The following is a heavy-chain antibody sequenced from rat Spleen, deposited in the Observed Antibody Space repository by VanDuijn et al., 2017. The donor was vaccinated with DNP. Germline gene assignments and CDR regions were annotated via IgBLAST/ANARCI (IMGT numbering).Heavy chain of an antibody. D-gene: IGHD2-2*01. V-gene: IGHV5S11*01. CDR1: GFTFSNYY. J-gene: IGHJ2*01. CDR2: ITTGGGYT. CDR3: ARRDTFYYFDY. Sequence: EVQLVESGGGLVQPGRSIKLSCATSGFTFSNYYMAWVRQAPAKGLEWVASITTGGGYTYYRDSVKGRFTISRDNAKSPLYLQMDSLRSEETATYYCARRDTFYYFDYWGQGVMVTVSS.